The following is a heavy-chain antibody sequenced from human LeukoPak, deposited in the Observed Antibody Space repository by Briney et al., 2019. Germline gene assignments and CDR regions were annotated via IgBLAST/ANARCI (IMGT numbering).Heavy chain of an antibody. CDR2: IYYSGST. D-gene: IGHD1-26*01. Sequence: PSETLSLTCTVSGGSISSYYWSWIRQPPGKGLEWIGYIYYSGSTNYNPSLKSRVTISVDTSKNQFSLKLRSVTAADTAVYYCVRGIVGATEADAFDIWGQGTMVTVSS. CDR1: GGSISSYY. J-gene: IGHJ3*02. V-gene: IGHV4-59*01. CDR3: VRGIVGATEADAFDI.